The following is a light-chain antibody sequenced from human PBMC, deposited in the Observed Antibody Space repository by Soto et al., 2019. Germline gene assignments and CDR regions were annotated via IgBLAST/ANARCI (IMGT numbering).Light chain of an antibody. Sequence: DTQMTQSPSSLSESAGDRGNITCRASQGISTYLNWYQQKPGKANKLMIYAEYSLQSGVTSRFSGSGSETDFTLTIRSMQPEDFATYSCQQSYNTKWSFGKGTQVDIK. CDR2: AEY. J-gene: IGKJ1*01. CDR3: QQSYNTKWS. V-gene: IGKV1-39*01. CDR1: QGISTY.